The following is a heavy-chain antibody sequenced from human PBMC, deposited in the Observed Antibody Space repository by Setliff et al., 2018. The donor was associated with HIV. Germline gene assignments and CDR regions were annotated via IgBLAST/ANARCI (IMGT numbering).Heavy chain of an antibody. J-gene: IGHJ4*02. CDR2: IKYDEIEK. CDR3: AKGGLDSVFQSFDY. D-gene: IGHD2-21*01. CDR1: GFTFSYFG. V-gene: IGHV3-7*01. Sequence: GGSLRLSCAASGFTFSYFGMHWVRQAPGKGLEWVANIKYDEIEKYYVDSVMGRFSVSRDNAKNSLYLQMNSLRAEDTAVYYCAKGGLDSVFQSFDYWGQGTLVTVSS.